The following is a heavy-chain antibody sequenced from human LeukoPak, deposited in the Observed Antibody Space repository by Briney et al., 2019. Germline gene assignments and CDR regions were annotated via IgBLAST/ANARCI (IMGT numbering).Heavy chain of an antibody. CDR3: ASRGIAASNWFDP. D-gene: IGHD6-13*01. CDR1: GGSISSSNW. Sequence: SETLSLTCTVSGGSISSSNWWSWVRQPPGKGLEWIGEIYHSGSTNYNPSLKSRVTISVDKSKNQFSLKLSSVTAADTAVYYCASRGIAASNWFDPWGQGTLVTVSS. CDR2: IYHSGST. J-gene: IGHJ5*02. V-gene: IGHV4-4*02.